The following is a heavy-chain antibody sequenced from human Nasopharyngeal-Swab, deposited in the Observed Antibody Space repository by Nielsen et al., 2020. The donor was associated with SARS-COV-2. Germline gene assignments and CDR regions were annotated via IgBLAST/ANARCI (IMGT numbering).Heavy chain of an antibody. V-gene: IGHV3-33*01. CDR2: IWYDGSNK. CDR3: TRGKDPDYFDY. Sequence: PGKGLEWVAVIWYDGSNKYYADSVKGRFTISRDNSKNTLYLQMNSLRAEDTAVYYCTRGKDPDYFDYWGQGTLVTVSS. J-gene: IGHJ4*02.